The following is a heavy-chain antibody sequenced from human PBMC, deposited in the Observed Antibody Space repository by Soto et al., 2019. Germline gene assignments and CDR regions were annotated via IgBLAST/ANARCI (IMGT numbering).Heavy chain of an antibody. CDR1: GYTFLTYD. CDR3: ARDHFPRFDP. Sequence: QVQLVQSGAEVKKSGASVKVSCKASGYTFLTYDISWVRQAPGQGLEWMGWISTKNGHTNYSQTLQGRATLTTDTSTTTAYLELRNLRSDDTAVYFCARDHFPRFDPWGQGTVVTVSS. CDR2: ISTKNGHT. J-gene: IGHJ5*02. D-gene: IGHD3-3*02. V-gene: IGHV1-18*01.